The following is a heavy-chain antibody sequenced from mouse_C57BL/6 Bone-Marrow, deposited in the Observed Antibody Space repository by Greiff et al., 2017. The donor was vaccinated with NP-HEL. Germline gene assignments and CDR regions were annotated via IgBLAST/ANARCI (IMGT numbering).Heavy chain of an antibody. J-gene: IGHJ2*01. V-gene: IGHV5-17*01. D-gene: IGHD2-4*01. CDR1: GFTFSDYG. CDR3: ARIYYDYDDGFDY. Sequence: EVQLVESGGGLVKPGGSLKLSCAASGFTFSDYGMHWVRQAPEKGLEWVAYISSGSSTIYYADTVKGRFTISRDNAKNTLFLQMTSLRSEDTAMYYCARIYYDYDDGFDYWGQGTTLTVSS. CDR2: ISSGSSTI.